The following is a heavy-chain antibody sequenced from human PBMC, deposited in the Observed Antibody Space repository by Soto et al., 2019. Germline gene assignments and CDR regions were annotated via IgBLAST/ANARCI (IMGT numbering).Heavy chain of an antibody. CDR2: INSDGSST. Sequence: GGSLRLSCAASGFTFSSYWMHWVRQAPGKGLVWVSRINSDGSSTSYADSVKGRFTISRDNAKNTLYLQMNSLRAEDTAVYYCARDLYYYDSSCYYYYYGMDVWGQGTTVTVSS. J-gene: IGHJ6*02. CDR1: GFTFSSYW. D-gene: IGHD3-22*01. V-gene: IGHV3-74*01. CDR3: ARDLYYYDSSCYYYYYGMDV.